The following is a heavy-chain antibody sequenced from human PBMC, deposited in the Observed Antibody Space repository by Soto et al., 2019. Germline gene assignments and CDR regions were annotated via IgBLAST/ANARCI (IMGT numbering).Heavy chain of an antibody. V-gene: IGHV4-30-4*01. CDR1: VGSISSGDYY. D-gene: IGHD2-21*01. CDR2: IYYSGNT. J-gene: IGHJ6*04. Sequence: SETLSLTCSVSVGSISSGDYYWSWILQPPGKGLEWIGNIYYSGNTYYNPSLKSRLIISIDTSKNPLSLKVGSVTAADTAVYYCASYSLYGMDVWCKGNTVT. CDR3: ASYSLYGMDV.